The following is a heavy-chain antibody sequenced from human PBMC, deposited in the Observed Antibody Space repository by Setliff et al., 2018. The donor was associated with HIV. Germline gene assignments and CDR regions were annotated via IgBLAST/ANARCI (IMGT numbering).Heavy chain of an antibody. CDR2: IYYSGST. Sequence: PSETLSLTCAVYGGSFSGYYWSWIRQPPGKGLEWIGYIYYSGSTTYNPSLESRVTISIDTSKNQFSLKLSSVTAADTAVYYCARQHYYDSSGRNLMDVWGKGTTVTVSS. V-gene: IGHV4-59*08. CDR1: GGSFSGYY. J-gene: IGHJ6*03. CDR3: ARQHYYDSSGRNLMDV. D-gene: IGHD3-22*01.